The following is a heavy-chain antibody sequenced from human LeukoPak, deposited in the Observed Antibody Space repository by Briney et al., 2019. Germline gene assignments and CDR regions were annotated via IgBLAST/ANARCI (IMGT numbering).Heavy chain of an antibody. V-gene: IGHV2-5*02. CDR3: AHRKNYYDSSVFDN. CDR2: SYWDDDR. Sequence: GPTLVNPTQTLTLTCTFSGFSLNTRGGGVGWIRQPPGRALEWLALSYWDDDRRYSPSMKRRLTITKDPSKNQVVLTMTNMDPVDTATYFCAHRKNYYDSSVFDNWGQGTLVTVSS. CDR1: GFSLNTRGGG. D-gene: IGHD3-22*01. J-gene: IGHJ4*02.